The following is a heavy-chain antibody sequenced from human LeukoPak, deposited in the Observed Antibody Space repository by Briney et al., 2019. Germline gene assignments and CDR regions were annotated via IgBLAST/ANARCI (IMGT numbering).Heavy chain of an antibody. CDR3: ARDILRYFDWSPPYFDY. J-gene: IGHJ4*02. D-gene: IGHD3-9*01. CDR1: GFTFSSYS. V-gene: IGHV3-21*01. Sequence: GGSLRLSCAASGFTFSSYSMNWVRQAPGKGLEWVSSISSSSSYTYYADSVKGRFTISRDNAKNSLYLQMNSLRAEDTAVYYCARDILRYFDWSPPYFDYWGQGTLVTVSS. CDR2: ISSSSSYT.